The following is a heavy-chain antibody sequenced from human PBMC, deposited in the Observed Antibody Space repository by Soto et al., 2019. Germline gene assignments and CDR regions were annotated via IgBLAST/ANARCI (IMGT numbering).Heavy chain of an antibody. V-gene: IGHV4-59*01. CDR2: IYYSGST. CDR1: GGSISSYY. J-gene: IGHJ6*03. Sequence: SETLSLTCTVSGGSISSYYWSWIRQPPGKGLEWIGYIYYSGSTNYNPSLKSRVTISVDTSKNQFSLKLSSVTAADTAVYYCARALRSDFWSGLTYGWYYYYYYMDVWGKGTTVTV. D-gene: IGHD3-3*01. CDR3: ARALRSDFWSGLTYGWYYYYYYMDV.